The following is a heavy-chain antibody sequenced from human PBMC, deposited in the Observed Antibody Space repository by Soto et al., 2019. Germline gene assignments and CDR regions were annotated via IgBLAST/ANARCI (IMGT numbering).Heavy chain of an antibody. J-gene: IGHJ6*02. Sequence: SLTCTVSGGSISSSSYYWGWIRQPPGKGLEWIGSIYYSGSTYYNPSLKSRVTISVDTSKNQFSLKLSSVTAADTAVYYCARHLLWFGELSRMDVWGQGTTVTVSS. CDR2: IYYSGST. D-gene: IGHD3-10*01. CDR1: GGSISSSSYY. V-gene: IGHV4-39*01. CDR3: ARHLLWFGELSRMDV.